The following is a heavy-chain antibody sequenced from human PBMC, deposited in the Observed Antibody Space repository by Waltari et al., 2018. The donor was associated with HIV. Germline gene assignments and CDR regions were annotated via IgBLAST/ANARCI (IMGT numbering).Heavy chain of an antibody. CDR2: INIDGRTI. D-gene: IGHD3-3*01. Sequence: EVQLVQSGGGLIKPGGSPRLSCAASGFSVTNYWMHWVRQSPGKGLVWVSSINIDGRTIDYADSVKGRFTISRDSAKNTLSLQMNSLREEDTAVYYCSRDTFGEYDFWGQGALVTVSS. CDR3: SRDTFGEYDF. CDR1: GFSVTNYW. V-gene: IGHV3-74*01. J-gene: IGHJ4*02.